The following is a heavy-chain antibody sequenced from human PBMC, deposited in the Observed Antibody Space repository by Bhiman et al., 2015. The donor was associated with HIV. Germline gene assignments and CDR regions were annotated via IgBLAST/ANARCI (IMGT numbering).Heavy chain of an antibody. CDR1: GFSFSSYS. J-gene: IGHJ4*02. Sequence: EVQLVESGGGLVKPGGSLRLSCAASGFSFSSYSMNWVRQAPGKGLEWVSTIGSSSSYKYYADSVKGRFSISRDNAKNSLSLQMNSLRVGDTAVYYCGYWSVNAGIGYWGQGTLVSVSS. CDR2: IGSSSSYK. CDR3: GYWSVNAGIGY. V-gene: IGHV3-21*04. D-gene: IGHD2-8*02.